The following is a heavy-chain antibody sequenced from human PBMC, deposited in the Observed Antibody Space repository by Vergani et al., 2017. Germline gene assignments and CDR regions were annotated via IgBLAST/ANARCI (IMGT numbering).Heavy chain of an antibody. D-gene: IGHD1-26*01. CDR2: IKSKTDGGTT. CDR3: TTGPIVGATYFDY. J-gene: IGHJ4*02. CDR1: GFTFSNAW. Sequence: EVQLVESGGGLVKPGGSLRLSCAASGFTFSNAWMSWVRQAPGKGLEWVGRIKSKTDGGTTDYAAPVKGRFTISRDDSKNTLYLQMNSLKTEDTAVYYCTTGPIVGATYFDYRGQGTLVTVSS. V-gene: IGHV3-15*01.